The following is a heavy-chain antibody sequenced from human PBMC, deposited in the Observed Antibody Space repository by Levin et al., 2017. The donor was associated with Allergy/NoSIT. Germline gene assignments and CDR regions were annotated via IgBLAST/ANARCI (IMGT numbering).Heavy chain of an antibody. J-gene: IGHJ4*02. Sequence: PSETLSLTCAVYGGSFSGYYWSWIRQPPGKGLEWIGEINHSGSTNYNPSLKSRVTISVDPSKNQFSLKLSAVTAADTAVYYCARGSLLNWNAPRFVYWGQGTLVTVSS. CDR3: ARGSLLNWNAPRFVY. CDR1: GGSFSGYY. CDR2: INHSGST. V-gene: IGHV4-34*01. D-gene: IGHD1-20*01.